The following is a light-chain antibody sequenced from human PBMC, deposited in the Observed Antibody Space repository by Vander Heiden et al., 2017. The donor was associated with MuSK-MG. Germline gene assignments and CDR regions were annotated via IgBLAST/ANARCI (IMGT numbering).Light chain of an antibody. V-gene: IGKV1-5*03. Sequence: DIQLTKSPSTMSASVVYIVSITCRASQSISSWLAWYQQKPGKAPNLLIYKASSLESGVPSRFSGSGSGTEFTLTISSLQPDDFATYYCQQYNSSPWTFGQGTKVEIK. CDR3: QQYNSSPWT. CDR1: QSISSW. J-gene: IGKJ1*01. CDR2: KAS.